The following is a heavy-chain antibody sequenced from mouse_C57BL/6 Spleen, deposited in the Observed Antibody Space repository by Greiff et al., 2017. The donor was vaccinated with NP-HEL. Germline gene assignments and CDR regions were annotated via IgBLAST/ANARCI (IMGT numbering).Heavy chain of an antibody. Sequence: QVQLQQPGAELVKPGASVKLSCKASGYTFTSYWMQWVKQRPGQGLEWIGEIDPSASYTNYNQKFKGKATLTVDTSTSTAYMQLSSLTSEDSAVYYCARRGLVYYFDYWGKGTTLTVSS. CDR2: IDPSASYT. CDR1: GYTFTSYW. V-gene: IGHV1-50*01. J-gene: IGHJ2*01. D-gene: IGHD1-1*02. CDR3: ARRGLVYYFDY.